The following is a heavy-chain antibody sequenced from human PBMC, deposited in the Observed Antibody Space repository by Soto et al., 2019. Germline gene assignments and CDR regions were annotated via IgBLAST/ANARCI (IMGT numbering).Heavy chain of an antibody. Sequence: SETLSLTCTVSGASISNAYWSWIRQAAGKRLEWIGRIHSSGTFNYNPSLKSRVSISRDTSKNQISLKLSSVTAADTGVYYCARDNIVSKGYGMDVWGQGTTVTVSS. CDR1: GASISNAY. CDR3: ARDNIVSKGYGMDV. CDR2: IHSSGTF. J-gene: IGHJ6*02. D-gene: IGHD5-12*01. V-gene: IGHV4-4*07.